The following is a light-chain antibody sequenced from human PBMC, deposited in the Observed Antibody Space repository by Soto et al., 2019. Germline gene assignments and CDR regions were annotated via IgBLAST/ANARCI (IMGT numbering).Light chain of an antibody. V-gene: IGKV3-20*01. Sequence: EIVLTQSPGTLSLSPGERATLSCRASQSVSSSSLSWYQQKPGQAPRLLIYDTSSRATDIPDRFSGSGSGTEFSLTISRLEPEDFTVYYCQHYGTSMWTFGQGTTVEIK. CDR1: QSVSSSS. CDR3: QHYGTSMWT. J-gene: IGKJ1*01. CDR2: DTS.